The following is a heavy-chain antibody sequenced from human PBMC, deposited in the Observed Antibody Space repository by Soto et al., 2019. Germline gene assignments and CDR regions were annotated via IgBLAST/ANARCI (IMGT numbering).Heavy chain of an antibody. J-gene: IGHJ6*02. CDR3: ARSRYYDFWSGYYPSAANYYYYGMDV. Sequence: SETLSLTCAVYGGSFSGYYWSWIRQPPGKGLEWIGEINHSGSTNYNPSLKSRATISVDTSKNQFSLKLSSVTAADTAVYYCARSRYYDFWSGYYPSAANYYYYGMDVWGRGTTVTVSS. D-gene: IGHD3-3*01. V-gene: IGHV4-34*01. CDR1: GGSFSGYY. CDR2: INHSGST.